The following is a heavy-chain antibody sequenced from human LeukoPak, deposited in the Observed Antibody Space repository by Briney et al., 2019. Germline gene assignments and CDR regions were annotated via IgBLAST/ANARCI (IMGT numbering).Heavy chain of an antibody. V-gene: IGHV3-11*04. CDR1: GFTFSDYY. J-gene: IGHJ3*02. Sequence: PGGSQRLSCAASGFTFSDYYMSWIRQAPGKGLEWVSYISSSGSTIYYADSVKGRFTISRDNAKNSLYLQMNSLRAEDTAVYYCARDIFPDYGDYVGAFDIWGQGTMVTVSS. D-gene: IGHD4-17*01. CDR3: ARDIFPDYGDYVGAFDI. CDR2: ISSSGSTI.